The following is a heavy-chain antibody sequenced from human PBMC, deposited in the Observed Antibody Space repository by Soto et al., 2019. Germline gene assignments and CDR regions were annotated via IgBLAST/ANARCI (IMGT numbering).Heavy chain of an antibody. D-gene: IGHD6-19*01. CDR1: GFTFSSYS. V-gene: IGHV3-21*01. CDR2: ISSSSSYI. CDR3: ARATLAVANWFDP. J-gene: IGHJ5*02. Sequence: GGSLRLSCAASGFTFSSYSMNWVRQAPGKGLEWVSSISSSSSYIYYADSVKGRFTISRDNAKNSLYLQMNSLRAEDTAVYYCARATLAVANWFDPWGQGTLVTVSS.